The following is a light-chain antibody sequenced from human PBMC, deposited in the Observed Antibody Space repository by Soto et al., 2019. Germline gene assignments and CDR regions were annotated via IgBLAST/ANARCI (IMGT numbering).Light chain of an antibody. V-gene: IGLV2-14*01. J-gene: IGLJ3*02. CDR1: SSDVGGYNY. CDR3: NSYTSSSTGV. CDR2: EVS. Sequence: QPALTQPASVSGSPGQSITISCTGTSSDVGGYNYVSWYQQHPGKAPKLMIYEVSNRPSGVSNRFSGSKSGNTASLTISGLQAEDEADYYCNSYTSSSTGVFGGGTKLTVL.